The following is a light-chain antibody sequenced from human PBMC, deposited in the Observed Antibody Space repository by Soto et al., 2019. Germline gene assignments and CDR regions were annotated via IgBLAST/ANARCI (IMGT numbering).Light chain of an antibody. CDR3: MQALQEWT. V-gene: IGKV2-28*01. J-gene: IGKJ1*01. CDR1: QSLLHSNGSNY. CDR2: LAS. Sequence: VMAQSPLALSFTPGGPSSLSCSSSQSLLHSNGSNYLDWYVQKPGQSPXXLISLASTRASGVPDRLTGSASGTHFTLNISRVEAEDVGMYYCMQALQEWTFGQGTKVDIK.